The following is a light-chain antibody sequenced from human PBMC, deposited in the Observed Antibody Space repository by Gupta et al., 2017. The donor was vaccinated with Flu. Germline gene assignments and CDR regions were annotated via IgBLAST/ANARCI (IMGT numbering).Light chain of an antibody. V-gene: IGKV1-5*03. CDR2: KTS. CDR1: HRFSRW. Sequence: DKYGMTCRASHRFSRWMAWYQQKPGKAPKLLIYKTSSLDSGVPSRFSGSGSGTEFTLTISSLQPDDCAIYYCQQYDISSTTFGQGTRLEIK. J-gene: IGKJ2*01. CDR3: QQYDISSTT.